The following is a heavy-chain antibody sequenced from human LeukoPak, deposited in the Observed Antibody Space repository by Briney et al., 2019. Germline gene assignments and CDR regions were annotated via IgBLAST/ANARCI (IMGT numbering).Heavy chain of an antibody. CDR3: ASYPKYYGSEGWVAFDI. Sequence: PSQTLSIICTVSGGSISSDSYYWSWIRQPAGKGMEWIGRMYIYNPSLKSRLTISEDTSKNQLSLKLSSVTAADTAVYYCASYPKYYGSEGWVAFDIWGQGTMVTVSS. V-gene: IGHV4-61*02. CDR2: MY. D-gene: IGHD3-10*01. CDR1: GGSISSDSYY. J-gene: IGHJ3*02.